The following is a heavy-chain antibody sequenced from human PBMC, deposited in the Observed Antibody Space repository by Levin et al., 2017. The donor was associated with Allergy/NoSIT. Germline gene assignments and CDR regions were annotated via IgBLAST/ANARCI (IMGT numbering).Heavy chain of an antibody. CDR3: ARDRGSGWDHAFEI. Sequence: PGGSLRLSCAASGFTFSDYAMTWVRQAPGKGLEWVSGISSSGGGTNYGDSMKGRFTISRDNSKNTLSLQMNSLRPEDTAVYFCARDRGSGWDHAFEIWGQGTMVTVSS. CDR2: ISSSGGGT. V-gene: IGHV3-23*01. CDR1: GFTFSDYA. J-gene: IGHJ3*02. D-gene: IGHD6-19*01.